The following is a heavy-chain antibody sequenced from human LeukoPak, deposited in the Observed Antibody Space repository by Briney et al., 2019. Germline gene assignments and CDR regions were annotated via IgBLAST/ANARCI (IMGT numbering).Heavy chain of an antibody. CDR2: ISYDGSNK. CDR1: GFTFSSYG. CDR3: AKDGSGYYYGSDY. J-gene: IGHJ4*02. D-gene: IGHD3-10*01. Sequence: PGRSLRLSCEASGFTFSSYGMHWVRQAPGKGLEWVAVISYDGSNKYYADSVKGRFTISRDNSKNTLYLQMNSLRAEDTAVYYCAKDGSGYYYGSDYWGQGTLVTVSS. V-gene: IGHV3-30*18.